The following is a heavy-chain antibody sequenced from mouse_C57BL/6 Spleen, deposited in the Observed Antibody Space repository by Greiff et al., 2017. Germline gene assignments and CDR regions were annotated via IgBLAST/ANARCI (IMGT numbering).Heavy chain of an antibody. J-gene: IGHJ3*01. V-gene: IGHV1-26*01. Sequence: VQLQQSGPELVKPGASVKISCKASGYTFTDYYMNWVKPSHGKSLEWIGDINPNNGGTSYNQKFKGKATLTVDKSSSTAYMELRSLTSEDSAVYYGARTNDGYYSAWFAYWGQGTLVTVSA. CDR2: INPNNGGT. D-gene: IGHD2-3*01. CDR3: ARTNDGYYSAWFAY. CDR1: GYTFTDYY.